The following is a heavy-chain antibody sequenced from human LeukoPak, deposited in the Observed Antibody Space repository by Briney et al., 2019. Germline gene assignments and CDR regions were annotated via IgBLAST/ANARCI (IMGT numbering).Heavy chain of an antibody. D-gene: IGHD3-22*01. CDR1: GCTFTSYG. CDR2: ISAYNGNT. J-gene: IGHJ1*01. Sequence: ASVKVSCKASGCTFTSYGISWVRQAPGQGREWMGWISAYNGNTNYAQKLQGRVTMTTDTSTSTAYMELRSLRSDDTAVYYCARDSEYDSSGYWGQGTLVTVSS. CDR3: ARDSEYDSSGY. V-gene: IGHV1-18*01.